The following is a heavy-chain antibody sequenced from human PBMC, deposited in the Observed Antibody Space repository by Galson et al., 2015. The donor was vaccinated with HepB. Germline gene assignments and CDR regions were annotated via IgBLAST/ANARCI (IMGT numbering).Heavy chain of an antibody. CDR3: AAGNGGIDS. CDR1: GFSIDSLF. J-gene: IGHJ4*02. V-gene: IGHV3-53*01. Sequence: FLRLSCAVSGFSIDSLFMTWIRQAPGKGLEFVSIIEIGGIKHYADSVKGRFAISGDSSKNTVYLQMNSLTVEDTALYYCAAGNGGIDSWGQGTLVTVSS. D-gene: IGHD3-16*01. CDR2: IEIGGIK.